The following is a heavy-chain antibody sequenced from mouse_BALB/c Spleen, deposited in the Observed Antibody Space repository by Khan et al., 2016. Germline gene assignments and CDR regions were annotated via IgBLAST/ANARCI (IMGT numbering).Heavy chain of an antibody. D-gene: IGHD2-10*02. V-gene: IGHV9-3-1*01. J-gene: IGHJ2*01. CDR2: INTYTGRP. CDR1: GYTFTKYG. Sequence: QVQLKQSGPELKKPGETVKISCKASGYTFTKYGMNWMKQAPGKGLEWVGWINTYTGRPTYADDFKGRFAFSLETSANTAYLQINILKNEDTAIYFCARQDKYADWAYYFDYWGQGTTLTVSS. CDR3: ARQDKYADWAYYFDY.